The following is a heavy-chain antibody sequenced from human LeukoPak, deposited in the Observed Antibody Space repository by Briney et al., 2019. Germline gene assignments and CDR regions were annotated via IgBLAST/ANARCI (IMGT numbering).Heavy chain of an antibody. CDR2: ISGSGGST. V-gene: IGHV3-23*01. CDR1: AFTFSSYA. CDR3: ANGFTYYDFWSGFDY. D-gene: IGHD3-3*01. J-gene: IGHJ4*02. Sequence: GGSLRLSCAASAFTFSSYAMSWVRQAPGKGLEWVSAISGSGGSTYYADSVKGRFTISRDNSKNTLYLQMNSLRAEDTAVYYCANGFTYYDFWSGFDYWGQGTLVTVSS.